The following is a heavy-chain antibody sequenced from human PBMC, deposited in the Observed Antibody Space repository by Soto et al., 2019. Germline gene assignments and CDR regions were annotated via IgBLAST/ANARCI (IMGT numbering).Heavy chain of an antibody. Sequence: PGGSLRLSCGASGLSVSDNYMGWVRQAPGRGLEWVSVMYAGGDTHYADFVKGRFTISRDKSENTLYLQMNSLRDEDTGVYFCVSRIPSWVFDYWGLGTLVTVSS. V-gene: IGHV3-53*01. CDR1: GLSVSDNY. D-gene: IGHD2-21*01. J-gene: IGHJ4*01. CDR2: MYAGGDT. CDR3: VSRIPSWVFDY.